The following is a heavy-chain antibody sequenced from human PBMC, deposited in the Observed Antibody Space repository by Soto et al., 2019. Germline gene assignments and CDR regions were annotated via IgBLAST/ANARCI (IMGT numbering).Heavy chain of an antibody. J-gene: IGHJ4*02. CDR3: ARRDRYGSQADY. D-gene: IGHD5-18*01. V-gene: IGHV5-51*01. CDR2: IYPRDSDT. Sequence: PGESLKISCKGSGYSFTTYWIGWVRQMPGKGLEWMGIIYPRDSDTRYGPSFQGQVTISADTSISTAYLQWSSLKASDTAVYYCARRDRYGSQADYWGQGTLVTVSS. CDR1: GYSFTTYW.